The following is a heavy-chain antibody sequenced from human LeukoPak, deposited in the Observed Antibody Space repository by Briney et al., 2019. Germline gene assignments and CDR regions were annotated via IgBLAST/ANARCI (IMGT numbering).Heavy chain of an antibody. Sequence: VASVKVSCKASGGTFSSYAISWVRQAPGQGLEWMGGIIPIFGTANYAQKFQGRVTMTRDTSISTAYMELSRLRSDDTAVYYCAREVMITFGGVIDLYNWFDPWGQGTLVTVSS. D-gene: IGHD3-16*02. J-gene: IGHJ5*02. CDR2: IIPIFGTA. V-gene: IGHV1-69*05. CDR1: GGTFSSYA. CDR3: AREVMITFGGVIDLYNWFDP.